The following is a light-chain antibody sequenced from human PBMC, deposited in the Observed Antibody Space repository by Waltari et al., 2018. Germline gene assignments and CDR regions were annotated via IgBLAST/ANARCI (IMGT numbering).Light chain of an antibody. V-gene: IGLV2-14*03. CDR2: DVS. Sequence: QSALTQPASVSGSPGQSITISCTGTSSDVGGYNYVSWYQQHPGKAPKLMIFDVSKRPQGVSNRFSGSKSGNTSSLTISGLQAEDEADYYCSSYISSSTLEVFGGGTRLTIL. CDR1: SSDVGGYNY. J-gene: IGLJ3*02. CDR3: SSYISSSTLEV.